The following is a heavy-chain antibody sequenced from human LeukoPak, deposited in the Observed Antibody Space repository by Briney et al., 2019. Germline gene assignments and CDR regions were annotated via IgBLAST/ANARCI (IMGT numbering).Heavy chain of an antibody. D-gene: IGHD3-22*01. CDR3: APPTGVALYDSNGY. CDR1: GFTFSSYA. V-gene: IGHV3-30*03. CDR2: ISYDGSNK. J-gene: IGHJ4*02. Sequence: GGSLRLSCAASGFTFSSYAMHWVRQAPGKGLEWVAVISYDGSNKYYADSVKGRFTISRDNSKNTLYLQMNGLRAEDTAIYYCAPPTGVALYDSNGYWGQGTLVTVSS.